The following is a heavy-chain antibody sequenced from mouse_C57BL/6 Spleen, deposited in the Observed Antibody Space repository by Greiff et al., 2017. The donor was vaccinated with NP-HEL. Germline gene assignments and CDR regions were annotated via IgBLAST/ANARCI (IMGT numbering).Heavy chain of an antibody. V-gene: IGHV1-80*01. D-gene: IGHD3-2*02. J-gene: IGHJ3*01. Sequence: VQLQQSGAELVKPGASVKISCKASGYAFSSYWMNWVKQRPGKGLEWIGQIYPGDGDTNYNGKFKGKATLTADKSSSTAYMQLSSLTSEDSAVYFCARSEGRTAQATFAYWGQGTLVTVSA. CDR2: IYPGDGDT. CDR1: GYAFSSYW. CDR3: ARSEGRTAQATFAY.